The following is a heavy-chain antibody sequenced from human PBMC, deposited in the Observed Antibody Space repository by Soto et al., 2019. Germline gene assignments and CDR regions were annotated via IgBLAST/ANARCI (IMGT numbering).Heavy chain of an antibody. Sequence: SETQSLTCAVSGVSISSSSYYWGWIRQPPGKGLEWIGSIYYSGSTYYTPSLQSRVAISVDTSKNQFSLKLNSVTAADTAVYYCARRTVNIRTFYSGLKTHCFDYWGQGTLVTVSS. CDR2: IYYSGST. CDR1: GVSISSSSYY. D-gene: IGHD6-19*01. CDR3: ARRTVNIRTFYSGLKTHCFDY. V-gene: IGHV4-39*01. J-gene: IGHJ4*02.